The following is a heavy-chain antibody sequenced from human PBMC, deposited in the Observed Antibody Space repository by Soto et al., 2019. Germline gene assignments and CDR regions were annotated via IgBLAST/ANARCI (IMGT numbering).Heavy chain of an antibody. CDR3: ARRRRGWDQRMAHFYF. CDR1: GASITTFY. J-gene: IGHJ4*02. CDR2: ISDSGRT. V-gene: IGHV4-59*01. Sequence: SETLSLTCTVSGASITTFYWSWIRQPPGRGLEWIGYISDSGRTDYIPSLKSRVTISVDTSKNQFSLKVSSVTAADTSVYYCARRRRGWDQRMAHFYFWGKGTLVTV. D-gene: IGHD1-26*01.